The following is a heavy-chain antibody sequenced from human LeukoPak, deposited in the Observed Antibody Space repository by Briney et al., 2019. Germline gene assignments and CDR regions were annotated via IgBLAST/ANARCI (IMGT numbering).Heavy chain of an antibody. D-gene: IGHD2-21*02. Sequence: PGGSLRLSCAASGFAFSNGWMTWVRQAPGKGLEWVANIKPDGSEKFHVDSVKVRFTISRDNSKSSLSLQMNSLRAEDTAVYYCARYGLTAALDFWGQGTLVTVSS. J-gene: IGHJ4*02. CDR1: GFAFSNGW. CDR3: ARYGLTAALDF. CDR2: IKPDGSEK. V-gene: IGHV3-7*01.